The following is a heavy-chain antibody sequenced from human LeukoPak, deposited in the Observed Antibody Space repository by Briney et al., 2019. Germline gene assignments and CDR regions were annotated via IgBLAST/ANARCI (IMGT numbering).Heavy chain of an antibody. CDR3: ARDGSNYGPRNGRPDAFDI. V-gene: IGHV1-69*05. Sequence: SVKVSCKASGGTFSSYAISWVRQAPGQGLEWMGGIIPIFGTANYAQKFQGRVTVTTDESTSTAYMELSSLRSEDTAVYYCARDGSNYGPRNGRPDAFDIWGQGTMVTVSS. D-gene: IGHD4-11*01. J-gene: IGHJ3*02. CDR1: GGTFSSYA. CDR2: IIPIFGTA.